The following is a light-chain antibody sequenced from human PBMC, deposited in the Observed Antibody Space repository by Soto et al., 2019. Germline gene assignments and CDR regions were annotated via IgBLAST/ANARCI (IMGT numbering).Light chain of an antibody. J-gene: IGKJ4*01. CDR2: AAS. CDR1: QGISSY. CDR3: QQLNSYLALT. Sequence: DIQLTQSPSFLSASVGDRVTITCRASQGISSYLAWYQQKPGKAPKLLIYAASTLHSGVPSRFSGSGSGTEFTLTIISLQPEDFATYYCQQLNSYLALTFGGGTKVEIK. V-gene: IGKV1-9*01.